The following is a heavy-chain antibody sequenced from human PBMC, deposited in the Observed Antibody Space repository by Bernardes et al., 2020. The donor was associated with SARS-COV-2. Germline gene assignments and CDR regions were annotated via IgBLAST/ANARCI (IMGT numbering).Heavy chain of an antibody. D-gene: IGHD5-12*01. Sequence: SHTLSLTCAVSGDSMSTNSGGWNWIRQSPSRGLEWLGRTYYRSKWYNDYGVSVKSRITINPDTSRNQFSLQLNSVTPEDTAVYYCARGWLQSGGLGYWGQGTLVTVSS. CDR1: GDSMSTNSGG. V-gene: IGHV6-1*01. CDR3: ARGWLQSGGLGY. CDR2: TYYRSKWYN. J-gene: IGHJ4*02.